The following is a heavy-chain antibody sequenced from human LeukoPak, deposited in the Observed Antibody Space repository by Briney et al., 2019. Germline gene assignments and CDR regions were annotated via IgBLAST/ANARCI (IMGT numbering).Heavy chain of an antibody. D-gene: IGHD2-2*01. J-gene: IGHJ6*02. CDR1: GYTFTSYG. Sequence: GASVKVSCKASGYTFTSYGISWVRQAPGQGLEWMGWISAYNGNTNYAQKLQGRVIMTTDTSTSTAYMELRSLRSDDTAVYYCARWPSQYQLLSYYYYGMDVWGQGTTVTVSS. CDR2: ISAYNGNT. CDR3: ARWPSQYQLLSYYYYGMDV. V-gene: IGHV1-18*01.